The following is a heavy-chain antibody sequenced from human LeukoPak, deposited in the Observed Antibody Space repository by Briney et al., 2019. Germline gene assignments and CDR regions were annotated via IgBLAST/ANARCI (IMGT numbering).Heavy chain of an antibody. CDR1: GGSISSYY. CDR3: ARVDSYCSSAAFDI. CDR2: IYYSGST. D-gene: IGHD5-18*01. V-gene: IGHV4-59*01. J-gene: IGHJ3*02. Sequence: PSETLSLTCTVSGGSISSYYWSWIRQPPGKGLEWIGYIYYSGSTNYNPSLKSRVTISVDTSKNQFSLKLSSVTAADTAVYYCARVDSYCSSAAFDIWGQGTMVTVSS.